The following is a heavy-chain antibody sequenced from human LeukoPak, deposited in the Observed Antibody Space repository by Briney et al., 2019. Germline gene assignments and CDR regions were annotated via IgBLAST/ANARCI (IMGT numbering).Heavy chain of an antibody. CDR2: ISGGGDT. CDR1: GFAFSSYA. J-gene: IGHJ3*02. Sequence: GGSLRLSCAASGFAFSSYAMSWVRQAPGKGLEWVSVISGGGDTYYADSVRGRFTISRDNSKDTLYLQMNSLRAEETAIYYCARVGRGIAAAGFGAFDIWGQGTMVTVSS. CDR3: ARVGRGIAAAGFGAFDI. D-gene: IGHD6-13*01. V-gene: IGHV3-23*01.